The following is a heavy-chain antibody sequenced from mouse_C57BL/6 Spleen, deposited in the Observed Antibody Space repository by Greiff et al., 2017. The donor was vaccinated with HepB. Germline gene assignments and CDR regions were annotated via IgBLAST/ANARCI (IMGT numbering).Heavy chain of an antibody. CDR2: INPGSGGT. Sequence: VKLMESGAELVRPGTSVKVSCKASGYAFTNYLIEWVKQRPGQGLEWIGVINPGSGGTNYNEKFKGKATLTADKSSSTAYMQLSSLTSEDSAVYFCARSLTGTYWYFDVWGTGTTVTVSS. J-gene: IGHJ1*03. CDR3: ARSLTGTYWYFDV. CDR1: GYAFTNYL. D-gene: IGHD4-1*01. V-gene: IGHV1-54*01.